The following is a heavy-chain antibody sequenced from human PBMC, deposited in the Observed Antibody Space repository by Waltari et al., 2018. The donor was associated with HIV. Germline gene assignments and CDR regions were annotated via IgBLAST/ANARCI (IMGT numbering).Heavy chain of an antibody. J-gene: IGHJ5*02. V-gene: IGHV5-51*01. Sequence: EEQLEQSGAEVKKPGESLKISCKGSRYSFTSYWIGWVRQMPGKGLEWMGIICPGDADTRYSPAVQGQVTISVDKSISTSYLQWSSLKASDTAMYYCARLPRNWFDPWGQGTLVTVSS. CDR3: ARLPRNWFDP. CDR1: RYSFTSYW. CDR2: ICPGDADT.